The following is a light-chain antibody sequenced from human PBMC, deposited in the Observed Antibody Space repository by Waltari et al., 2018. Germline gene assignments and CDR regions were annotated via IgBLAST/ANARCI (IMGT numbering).Light chain of an antibody. V-gene: IGKV3-15*01. J-gene: IGKJ4*01. CDR2: GAS. CDR1: PSVDRN. CDR3: QQYDTWPPLT. Sequence: EIVMTQSPATLSVSAGERATLSCRASPSVDRNLAWHQQKPGQAPRLLIYGASTRATGILPRFSGSGSGTEFTLTISSLQSEDFAVYYCQQYDTWPPLTFVGGTKVEIK.